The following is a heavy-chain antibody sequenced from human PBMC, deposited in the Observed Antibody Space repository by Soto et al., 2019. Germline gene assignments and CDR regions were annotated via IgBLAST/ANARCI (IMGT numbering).Heavy chain of an antibody. J-gene: IGHJ6*02. D-gene: IGHD5-12*01. V-gene: IGHV3-33*01. CDR2: IWYDGSNK. CDR3: ARDRGYSGYDPPRFYYGMDV. CDR1: GFTFSSYG. Sequence: GGSLRLSCAASGFTFSSYGMHWVRQAPGKGLEWVAVIWYDGSNKWYADSVKGRFTISRDNSKNTLYLQMNSLRAEDTAVYSCARDRGYSGYDPPRFYYGMDVWGQGTTVTVSS.